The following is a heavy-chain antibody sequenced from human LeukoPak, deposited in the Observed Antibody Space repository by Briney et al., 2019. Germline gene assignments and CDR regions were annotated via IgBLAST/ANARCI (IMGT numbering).Heavy chain of an antibody. V-gene: IGHV3-23*01. Sequence: PGGSLRLSCAASGLTFNTYAMSWVRQAPGKGLQWVSTVSGSGAGTFYGDSVKGRFTISRDNSNNTLYLQMNSLRADDTAIYYCARNQQLGGHSYYYYGMDVWGQGTTVTVSS. D-gene: IGHD3-16*01. CDR3: ARNQQLGGHSYYYYGMDV. CDR1: GLTFNTYA. CDR2: VSGSGAGT. J-gene: IGHJ6*02.